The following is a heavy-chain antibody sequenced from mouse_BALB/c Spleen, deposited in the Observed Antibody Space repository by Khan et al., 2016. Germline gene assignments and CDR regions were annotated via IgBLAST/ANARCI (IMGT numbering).Heavy chain of an antibody. CDR3: ARDLDY. Sequence: IQLQQSGTELAKPGASVKMSCKASGYTFSTYWMHWVKQRPGQGLEWIGYINPSSGYTEYNQKFKDKATLTADKSSSTAYMQLSSLTSEDSAVYYCARDLDYWGQGTTLTVSS. CDR2: INPSSGYT. J-gene: IGHJ2*01. V-gene: IGHV1-7*01. CDR1: GYTFSTYW.